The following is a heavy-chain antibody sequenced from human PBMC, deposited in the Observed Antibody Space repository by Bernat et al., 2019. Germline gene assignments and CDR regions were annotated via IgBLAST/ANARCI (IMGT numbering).Heavy chain of an antibody. CDR3: ANGFYDSSGFDY. CDR2: ISGSGGST. D-gene: IGHD3-22*01. J-gene: IGHJ4*02. CDR1: GFTFSSYA. Sequence: EVQLLESGGGLVQPGGSLRLSCAASGFTFSSYAMSWVRQAPGKGLEWVSAISGSGGSTYYADSVKGRFTISRDNSTNTLYLQMTSLRAEDTAVYYCANGFYDSSGFDYWGQGTLVTVSS. V-gene: IGHV3-23*01.